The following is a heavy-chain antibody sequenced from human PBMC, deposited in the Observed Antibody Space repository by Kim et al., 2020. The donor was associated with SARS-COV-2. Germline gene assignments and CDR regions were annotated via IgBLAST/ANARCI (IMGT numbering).Heavy chain of an antibody. V-gene: IGHV3-33*05. Sequence: GGSLRLSCAASGFTFSSYGMHWVRQAPGKGLEWVAVISYDGSNKYYADSVKGRFTISRDNSKNTLYLQMNSLRAEDTAVYYCARDSWGYGSGSYFYYYYGMDVWGQGTTVTVSS. CDR3: ARDSWGYGSGSYFYYYYGMDV. J-gene: IGHJ6*02. D-gene: IGHD3-10*01. CDR2: ISYDGSNK. CDR1: GFTFSSYG.